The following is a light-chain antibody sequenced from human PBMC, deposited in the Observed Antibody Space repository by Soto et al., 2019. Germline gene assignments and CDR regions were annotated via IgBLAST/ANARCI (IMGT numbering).Light chain of an antibody. CDR3: QQYNNWPPYT. CDR2: GAS. CDR1: QSVSSN. J-gene: IGKJ2*01. V-gene: IGKV3-15*01. Sequence: EIVMTQSPATLSVSPGDRATLSCRASQSVSSNLAWYQQKPGQAPRLLIYGASTRATGIPARFSGSGSGTEFTHTISSLQSEDFAVYYCQQYNNWPPYTFGQGTKLEIK.